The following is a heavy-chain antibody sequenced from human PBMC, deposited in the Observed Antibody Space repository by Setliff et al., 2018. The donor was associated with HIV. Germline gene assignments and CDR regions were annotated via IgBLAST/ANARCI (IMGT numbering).Heavy chain of an antibody. CDR1: GYSFTGYH. D-gene: IGHD4-17*01. CDR3: ARDTVKASFSDY. Sequence: ASVKVSCKASGYSFTGYHMHWVRQAPGQGLEWMGWINPNSGGTNYAQKFQGGVTMTTDTSISTVYMELSSLTSADTAVYYCARDTVKASFSDYWGQGTLVTVSS. CDR2: INPNSGGT. J-gene: IGHJ4*02. V-gene: IGHV1-2*02.